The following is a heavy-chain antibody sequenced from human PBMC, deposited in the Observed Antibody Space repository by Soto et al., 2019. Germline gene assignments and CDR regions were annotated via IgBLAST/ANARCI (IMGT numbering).Heavy chain of an antibody. CDR1: GFTFSSYS. CDR2: ISSSSSYI. V-gene: IGHV3-21*01. D-gene: IGHD6-6*01. CDR3: ARDQYSSSSGGY. J-gene: IGHJ4*02. Sequence: LRLSCAASGFTFSSYSMNWVRQAPGKGLEWVSSISSSSSYIYYADSVKGRFTISRDNAKNSLYLQMNSLRAEDTAVYYCARDQYSSSSGGYWGQGTLVTVSS.